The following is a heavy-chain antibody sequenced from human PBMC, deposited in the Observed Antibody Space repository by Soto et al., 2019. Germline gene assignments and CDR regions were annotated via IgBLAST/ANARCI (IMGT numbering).Heavy chain of an antibody. V-gene: IGHV2-70*04. CDR1: GFSLSTSGMR. CDR3: ARTGITGDYGVDV. CDR2: IDWDDDK. Sequence: GSGPTLVNPTQTLTLTCTFSGFSLSTSGMRVNWIRQPPGKALEWLARIDWDDDKFYSSSRKTRLTISKDTSKNQVVLTMTNMDPVDTATYYCARTGITGDYGVDVWGQGTTVTVS. J-gene: IGHJ6*02. D-gene: IGHD6-13*01.